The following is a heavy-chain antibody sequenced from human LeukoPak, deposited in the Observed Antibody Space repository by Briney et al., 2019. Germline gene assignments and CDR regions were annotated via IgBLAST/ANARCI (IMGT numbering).Heavy chain of an antibody. J-gene: IGHJ6*03. D-gene: IGHD2-2*01. Sequence: PGGSLRLSCAASGFTFSSYWMSWVRQAPGKGLEWVANIKQDGSEKYYVDSVKGRFTISRDNAKNSLNLQMNSLRAEDTAVYYCARDVGCSSTSCPSYYYYMDVWGKGTTVTVSS. CDR1: GFTFSSYW. CDR2: IKQDGSEK. V-gene: IGHV3-7*01. CDR3: ARDVGCSSTSCPSYYYYMDV.